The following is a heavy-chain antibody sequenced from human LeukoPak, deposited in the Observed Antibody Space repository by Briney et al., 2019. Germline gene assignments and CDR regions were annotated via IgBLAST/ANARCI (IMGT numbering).Heavy chain of an antibody. V-gene: IGHV3-21*03. CDR3: ARDFHGLPYDHLYGMDV. CDR2: ISSSSSYI. J-gene: IGHJ6*02. D-gene: IGHD1-1*01. Sequence: GGSLRLSCAAPGFAFSSYSMNWVRQAPGKGLEWVSSISSSSSYIYYADSVKGRFTISRDNAKNSLYLQMNSLRAEDTAVYSCARDFHGLPYDHLYGMDVWGQGTTVTVSS. CDR1: GFAFSSYS.